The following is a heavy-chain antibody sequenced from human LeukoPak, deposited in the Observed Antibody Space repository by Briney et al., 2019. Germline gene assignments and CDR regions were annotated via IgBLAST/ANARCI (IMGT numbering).Heavy chain of an antibody. V-gene: IGHV3-30-3*01. D-gene: IGHD2-15*01. CDR3: AREDRYCSGGSCKYFFDY. Sequence: PGRSLRLSCAASGFTFSSYAMHWVRQAPGKGLEWVAVISYVGSNEYYADSVKGRFTISRDNSKNTLYLQMNSLRAEDTAVYYCAREDRYCSGGSCKYFFDYWGQGTLVTVSS. CDR1: GFTFSSYA. J-gene: IGHJ4*02. CDR2: ISYVGSNE.